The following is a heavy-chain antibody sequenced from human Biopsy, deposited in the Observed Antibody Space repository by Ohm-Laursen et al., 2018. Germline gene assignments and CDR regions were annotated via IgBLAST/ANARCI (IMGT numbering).Heavy chain of an antibody. CDR2: IYYDGIT. D-gene: IGHD2/OR15-2a*01. CDR3: ARATNSTGWPYYYFYGMDV. Sequence: TLSLTCAVSGYSVTNDYYWGWIRQPPGKGLEWIGNIYYDGITYYNPSLKSRITISIDRSTNEFSLRLNSVTAADTAVYYCARATNSTGWPYYYFYGMDVWGQGTTVTVSS. CDR1: GYSVTNDYY. V-gene: IGHV4-38-2*01. J-gene: IGHJ6*02.